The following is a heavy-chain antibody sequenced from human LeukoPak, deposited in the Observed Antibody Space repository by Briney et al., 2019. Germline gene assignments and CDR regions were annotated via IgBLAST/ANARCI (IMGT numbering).Heavy chain of an antibody. CDR2: ISSSSSTI. V-gene: IGHV3-48*02. CDR3: ARGFKREPRP. D-gene: IGHD1-26*01. CDR1: GFTFTSYS. Sequence: PGGSLRLSCVASGFTFTSYSMNWVRQAPGKGLEWVSYISSSSSTIYYADSVKGRFTISRDNAKNSLYLQMNSLRDEDTAVYYCARGFKREPRPWGQGTLVTVSS. J-gene: IGHJ5*02.